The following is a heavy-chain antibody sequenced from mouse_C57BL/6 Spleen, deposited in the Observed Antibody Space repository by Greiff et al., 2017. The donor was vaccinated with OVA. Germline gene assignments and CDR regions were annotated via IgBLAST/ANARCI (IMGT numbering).Heavy chain of an antibody. CDR1: GFTFSSYG. J-gene: IGHJ2*01. CDR3: ARITGTDFDY. V-gene: IGHV5-6*02. CDR2: ISSGGSYT. Sequence: DVMLVESGGDLVKPGGSLKLSCAASGFTFSSYGMSWVRQTPDKRLEWVATISSGGSYTYYPDSVKGRFTISRDNAKNTLYLQMSSLKSEDTAMYYCARITGTDFDYWGQGTTLTVSS. D-gene: IGHD4-1*01.